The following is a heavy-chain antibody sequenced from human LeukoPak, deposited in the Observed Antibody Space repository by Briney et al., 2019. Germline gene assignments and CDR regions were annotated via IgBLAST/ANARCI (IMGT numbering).Heavy chain of an antibody. D-gene: IGHD3-10*01. CDR3: ARVILWFGELWYYFDY. CDR1: GYTFTSYG. CDR2: ISAYNGNT. Sequence: ASVKVSCKASGYTFTSYGISWVRQAPGQGLEWMGWISAYNGNTNYAQKLQGRVTMTTDTSTSTAYMELRSLRSDDTAVYYCARVILWFGELWYYFDYWGQGTLVTVSP. V-gene: IGHV1-18*01. J-gene: IGHJ4*02.